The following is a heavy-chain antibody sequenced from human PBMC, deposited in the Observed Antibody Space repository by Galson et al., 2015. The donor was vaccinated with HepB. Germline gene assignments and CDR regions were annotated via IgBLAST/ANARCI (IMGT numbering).Heavy chain of an antibody. CDR2: FDPEDGET. CDR1: GYTLSELS. J-gene: IGHJ4*02. D-gene: IGHD2-15*01. V-gene: IGHV1-24*01. Sequence: SVKVSCKVSGYTLSELSMHWVRQAPGKGLEWMGGFDPEDGETINAQNFQGRVTMTADRSTDTVYMELSSLRSEDTAVYYCAPPRAYCSGDSCWVFDYWGQGTLVTVSS. CDR3: APPRAYCSGDSCWVFDY.